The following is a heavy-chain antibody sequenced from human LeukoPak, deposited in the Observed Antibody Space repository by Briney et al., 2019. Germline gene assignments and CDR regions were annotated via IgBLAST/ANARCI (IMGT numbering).Heavy chain of an antibody. Sequence: ASVKVSCKASGYTFTGYYMHWVRQAPGQGLEWMGRINPNSGGANYAQKFQGRVTMARDTSISTAYMELSRLRSDDTAVYCCASSYCSGDCYIDYWGQGTLVTVSS. V-gene: IGHV1-2*06. D-gene: IGHD2-21*02. J-gene: IGHJ4*02. CDR1: GYTFTGYY. CDR3: ASSYCSGDCYIDY. CDR2: INPNSGGA.